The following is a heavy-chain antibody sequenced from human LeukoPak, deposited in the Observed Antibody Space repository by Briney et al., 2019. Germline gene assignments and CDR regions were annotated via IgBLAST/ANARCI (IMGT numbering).Heavy chain of an antibody. CDR3: AREGGTITMIVVVIPDYFDY. V-gene: IGHV3-7*01. CDR2: IKQDGSEK. J-gene: IGHJ4*02. CDR1: GFTFSIYW. Sequence: PGGSLRLSCAASGFTFSIYWMSWVRQAPGKGLEWVANIKQDGSEKYYVDSVKGRFTISRDNDKNSLYLQMNSLRAEDTAVYYCAREGGTITMIVVVIPDYFDYWGQGTLVTVYS. D-gene: IGHD3-22*01.